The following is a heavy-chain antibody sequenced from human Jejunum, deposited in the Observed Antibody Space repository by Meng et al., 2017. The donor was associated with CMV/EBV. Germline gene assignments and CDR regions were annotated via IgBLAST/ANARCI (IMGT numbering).Heavy chain of an antibody. CDR2: IYSNGAT. CDR3: ARDMHREVVIQDY. J-gene: IGHJ4*02. D-gene: IGHD3-10*01. Sequence: QWQLQGSGPGLVKPSETLSLTCTVSGGSISDYYWSWIRQPAGKGLEWIGRIYSNGATNYNPSLKSRVTMSVDTSKNQFSLKLSSVTAADTAVYFCARDMHREVVIQDYWGQGTLVTVSS. CDR1: GGSISDYY. V-gene: IGHV4-4*07.